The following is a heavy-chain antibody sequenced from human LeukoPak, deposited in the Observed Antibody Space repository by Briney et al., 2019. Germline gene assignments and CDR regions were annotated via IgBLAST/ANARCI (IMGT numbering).Heavy chain of an antibody. Sequence: SETLSLTCTVSGGSISSYYWSWIRQPPGKGMEWIGYIYYSGSTNYNPSLKSRVTISVDTSKNQFSLKLSSVTAADTAVYYCARGYKNDYWGQGTLVTVSS. CDR2: IYYSGST. J-gene: IGHJ4*02. CDR3: ARGYKNDY. D-gene: IGHD2-2*02. CDR1: GGSISSYY. V-gene: IGHV4-59*01.